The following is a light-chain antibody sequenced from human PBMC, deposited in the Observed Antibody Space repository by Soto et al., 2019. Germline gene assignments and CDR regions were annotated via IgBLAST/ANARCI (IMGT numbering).Light chain of an antibody. Sequence: QSVLTQPPSVSGAPGQRVTISCTGSSFNIGAGYDVHWYQQLPGTAPKLLIYGNSNRPSGVPDRFSGSKSGTSASLAITGLQAADEADYYCQSYDSSLSGYVVFGGGTKVTVL. CDR3: QSYDSSLSGYVV. V-gene: IGLV1-40*01. CDR2: GNS. CDR1: SFNIGAGYD. J-gene: IGLJ2*01.